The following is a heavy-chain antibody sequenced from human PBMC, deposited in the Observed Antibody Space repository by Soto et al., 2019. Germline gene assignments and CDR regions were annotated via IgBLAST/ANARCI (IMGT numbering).Heavy chain of an antibody. CDR3: TRAMGAVAGLRGYFDY. CDR2: IRSKAYGGTT. D-gene: IGHD6-19*01. J-gene: IGHJ4*02. Sequence: GGSLRLSCTASGFTFGDYAMSWFRQAPGKGLEWVGFIRSKAYGGTTEYAASVKGRFTISRDDSKSIAYLQMNSLKTEDTAVYYCTRAMGAVAGLRGYFDYWGQGTLVTVSS. CDR1: GFTFGDYA. V-gene: IGHV3-49*03.